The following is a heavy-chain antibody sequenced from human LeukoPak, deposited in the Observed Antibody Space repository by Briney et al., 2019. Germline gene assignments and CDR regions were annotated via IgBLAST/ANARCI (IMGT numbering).Heavy chain of an antibody. J-gene: IGHJ4*02. CDR3: ARDCSSTSCYGEPRLRY. D-gene: IGHD2-2*01. CDR1: GFTFSSYR. V-gene: IGHV3-7*03. Sequence: PGGSLRLSCAASGFTFSSYRMSWVRQAPGKGLEGVSNINKGRSEKYYVDSVKGRFTISRDNAKNSLYLQMNSLGAVDTHMYYCARDCSSTSCYGEPRLRYWGQGSLVTVCS. CDR2: INKGRSEK.